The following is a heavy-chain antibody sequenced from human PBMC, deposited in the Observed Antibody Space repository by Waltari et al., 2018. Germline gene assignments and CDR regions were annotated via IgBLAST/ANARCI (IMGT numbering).Heavy chain of an antibody. CDR1: GGTFSSYA. D-gene: IGHD3-22*01. V-gene: IGHV1-69*14. Sequence: QVQLVQSGAAVKKPGSSVKVSCKASGGTFSSYAISWVRQAPGQGLEWMGGIIPIFGTTNYAQKFQGRVTITADKSTSTAYMELSSLRSEDTAVYYCASTRDYHDSSGYYHYDYWGQGTLVTVSS. J-gene: IGHJ4*02. CDR2: IIPIFGTT. CDR3: ASTRDYHDSSGYYHYDY.